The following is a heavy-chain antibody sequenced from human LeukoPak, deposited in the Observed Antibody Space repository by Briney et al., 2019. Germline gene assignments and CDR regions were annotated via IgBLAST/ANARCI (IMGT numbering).Heavy chain of an antibody. V-gene: IGHV3-30-3*01. Sequence: PGGSLRLSCAASGFTFGSYAMSWVRQAPGKGLEWVAVISYDGSNKYYADSVKGRFTISRDNSKNTLYLRMNSLRAEDTAVYYCAKEYYDILTGYPPDYWGQGTLVTVSS. J-gene: IGHJ4*02. CDR3: AKEYYDILTGYPPDY. D-gene: IGHD3-9*01. CDR1: GFTFGSYA. CDR2: ISYDGSNK.